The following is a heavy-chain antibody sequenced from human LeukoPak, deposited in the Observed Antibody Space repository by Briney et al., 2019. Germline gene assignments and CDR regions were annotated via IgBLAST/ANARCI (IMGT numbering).Heavy chain of an antibody. J-gene: IGHJ4*02. D-gene: IGHD3-9*01. CDR3: AREDRYDILTGYSHPFDY. V-gene: IGHV4-34*01. CDR1: GGSFSGYY. Sequence: SETLSLTCAVYGGSFSGYYWSWIRQPPGKGLEWIGEINHSGSTNYNPSLKSRVTISVDTSKNQFSLKLSSVTAADTAVYYCAREDRYDILTGYSHPFDYWGQGTLVTISS. CDR2: INHSGST.